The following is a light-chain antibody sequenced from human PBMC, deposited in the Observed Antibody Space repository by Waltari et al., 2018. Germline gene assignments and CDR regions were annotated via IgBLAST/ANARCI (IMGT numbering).Light chain of an antibody. CDR2: AAS. V-gene: IGKV1-12*01. J-gene: IGKJ1*01. CDR3: QQANSFPRT. Sequence: DIQMTQSPSSVSASVGDRVTITCRASQGMSSGLAWYQQKPGKAPKLLIYAASSLQSGVPSRFSGSGSGTDFTLTISRLQPEDFATYYCQQANSFPRTFGQGTKVEIK. CDR1: QGMSSG.